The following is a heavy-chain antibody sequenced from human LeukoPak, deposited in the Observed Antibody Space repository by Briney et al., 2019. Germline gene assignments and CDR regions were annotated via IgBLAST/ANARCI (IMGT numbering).Heavy chain of an antibody. CDR2: IYYSGST. J-gene: IGHJ5*02. D-gene: IGHD4-11*01. CDR3: ARGARNYSLDWFDP. V-gene: IGHV4-39*01. Sequence: SETLSLTCTVSGASISRTNYYWGWIRQPPGKGLEWIGSIYYSGSTYYNPSLKSRVTISVDTSKNQFSLKLSSVTAADTAVYYCARGARNYSLDWFDPWGQGTLVTVSS. CDR1: GASISRTNYY.